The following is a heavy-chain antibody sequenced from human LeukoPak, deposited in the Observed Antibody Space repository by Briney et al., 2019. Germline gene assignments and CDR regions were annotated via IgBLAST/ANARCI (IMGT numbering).Heavy chain of an antibody. V-gene: IGHV3-30*02. Sequence: PGGSLRLSCAASGFTFSSYGMHWVRQAPGKELEWVAVIWYGGSNKYYADSVKGRFTISRDNSKNTLYLQMNSLRAEDTAVYYCAKDQCSSTSCYFDYWGQGTLVTVSS. CDR3: AKDQCSSTSCYFDY. J-gene: IGHJ4*02. CDR2: IWYGGSNK. CDR1: GFTFSSYG. D-gene: IGHD2-2*01.